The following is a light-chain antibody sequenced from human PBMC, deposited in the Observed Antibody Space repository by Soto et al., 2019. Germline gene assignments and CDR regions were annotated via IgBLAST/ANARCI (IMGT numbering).Light chain of an antibody. CDR3: SSYTSSSNVV. CDR2: EVS. V-gene: IGLV2-14*01. J-gene: IGLJ2*01. Sequence: QSALTQPASVSGSPGQSITISCTGTSSDVGGYNYVSWYQQHPGKAPKLMIYEVSNRPSGVSNRFSGSKSGNTASLTSSGLRAEDEADYYCSSYTSSSNVVFGGGTKLDVL. CDR1: SSDVGGYNY.